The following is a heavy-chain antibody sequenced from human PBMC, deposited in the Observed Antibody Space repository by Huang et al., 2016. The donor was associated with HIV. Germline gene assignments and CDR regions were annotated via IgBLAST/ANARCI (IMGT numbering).Heavy chain of an antibody. CDR2: IYYKGST. J-gene: IGHJ6*03. D-gene: IGHD3-10*01. CDR3: ARHREGPVAYYSGWGSHLNYMDV. V-gene: IGHV4-39*01. CDR1: GGSIRSSDYH. Sequence: QLLLQESGPGLVKPSEALALTCAVSGGSIRSSDYHWGWIRQPPGKGLEWSGSIYYKGSTHYSPSLKIRVTIAVDTSKNLFFLNLTSMTAADTAVYYCARHREGPVAYYSGWGSHLNYMDVWGRGRTVVVSS.